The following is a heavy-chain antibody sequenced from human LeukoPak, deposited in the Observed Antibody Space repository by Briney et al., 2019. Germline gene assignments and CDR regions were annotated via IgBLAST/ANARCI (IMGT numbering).Heavy chain of an antibody. V-gene: IGHV4-4*02. J-gene: IGHJ5*02. Sequence: SGTLSLTCAVSGGSISSSNWWSWVRQPPGKGLEWIGEIYHSGSTNYNPSLKSRVTISVDKSKNQFSLKLSSVTAADTAVYYCAREGGGVLAVAGTGWFDPWGQGTLVTVSS. CDR3: AREGGGVLAVAGTGWFDP. CDR1: GGSISSSNW. CDR2: IYHSGST. D-gene: IGHD6-19*01.